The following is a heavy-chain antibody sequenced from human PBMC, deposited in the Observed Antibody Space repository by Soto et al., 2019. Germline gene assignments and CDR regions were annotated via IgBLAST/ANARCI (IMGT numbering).Heavy chain of an antibody. D-gene: IGHD1-7*01. CDR3: ERASRGNYDAFDI. V-gene: IGHV4-34*01. CDR1: GGSFSGYY. CDR2: INHSGST. J-gene: IGHJ3*02. Sequence: SETLSLTCAVYGGSFSGYYWSWIRQPPGKGLEWIGEINHSGSTNYNPSLKSRVTISVDTSKNQFSLKLSSVTAADTAVYYCERASRGNYDAFDIWGQGTMVTVSS.